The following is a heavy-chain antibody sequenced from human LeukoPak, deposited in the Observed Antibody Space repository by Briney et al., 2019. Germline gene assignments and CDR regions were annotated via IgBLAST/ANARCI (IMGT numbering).Heavy chain of an antibody. CDR2: ISAYNGNT. Sequence: ASVKVSCKASGYTFTSYGISWVRQAPGQGLEWVGWISAYNGNTSYAQKVQGRVTMTTDTATSTAYMELRSLGSDDTAVYYCARASVAGYCSGGSCYSVYYYYYYMDVWGKGTTVTVSS. CDR1: GYTFTSYG. D-gene: IGHD2-15*01. V-gene: IGHV1-18*01. CDR3: ARASVAGYCSGGSCYSVYYYYYYMDV. J-gene: IGHJ6*03.